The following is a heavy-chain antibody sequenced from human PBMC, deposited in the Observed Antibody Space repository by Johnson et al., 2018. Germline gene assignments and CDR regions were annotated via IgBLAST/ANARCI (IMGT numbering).Heavy chain of an antibody. CDR1: GFTFTSSA. CDR3: AADREEPTGTDQH. J-gene: IGHJ1*01. Sequence: QLVESGAEVKKPGSSXKVSCKASGFTFTSSAVQWVRQARGQRLEWIGWIVVGSGNTNYAQKFQERVTITRDMSTSTASMELSSLRSEETAVYYCAADREEPTGTDQHWGQGTLVTVSS. V-gene: IGHV1-58*01. D-gene: IGHD1-14*01. CDR2: IVVGSGNT.